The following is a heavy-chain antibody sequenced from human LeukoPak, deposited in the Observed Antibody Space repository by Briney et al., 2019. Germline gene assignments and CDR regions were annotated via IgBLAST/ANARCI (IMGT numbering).Heavy chain of an antibody. CDR3: ARRRIVGSGWYDGAFDI. V-gene: IGHV5-51*01. Sequence: GESLKISCQTSGFYFITYWIGWVRQMPGKGLEWMGIIYPHDSDSRYSPSFQGQVTFSVDKSMNTAYLQWGSLKASDTAMYYCARRRIVGSGWYDGAFDIWGQGTMVTVSS. D-gene: IGHD6-19*01. J-gene: IGHJ3*02. CDR1: GFYFITYW. CDR2: IYPHDSDS.